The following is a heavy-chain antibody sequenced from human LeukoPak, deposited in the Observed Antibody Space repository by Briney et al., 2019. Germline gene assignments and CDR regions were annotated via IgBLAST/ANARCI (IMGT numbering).Heavy chain of an antibody. J-gene: IGHJ4*02. Sequence: SETLSLTCAVYGGSFSGYYWSWIRQPPGKGLEWIGEINHSGSTNYNPSLKSRVTISVDTSKNQFSLKLSPVTAADTAVYYCARGAITMVRGVIIRRAFDYWGQGTLVTVSS. CDR2: INHSGST. V-gene: IGHV4-34*01. D-gene: IGHD3-10*01. CDR1: GGSFSGYY. CDR3: ARGAITMVRGVIIRRAFDY.